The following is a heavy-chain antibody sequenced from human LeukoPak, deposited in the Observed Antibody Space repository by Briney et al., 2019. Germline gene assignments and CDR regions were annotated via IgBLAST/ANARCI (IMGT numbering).Heavy chain of an antibody. CDR2: INPSGGST. CDR3: AREDVVLVDAVRYYYYGMDV. Sequence: ASAKVSCKASGYNFISYYMHWVRQAPGQGLEWMGIINPSGGSTSYAQKFQDRVTMTRDTSTSTVYMELSSLKSEDTAAYYCAREDVVLVDAVRYYYYGMDVWGQGTTVTVSS. J-gene: IGHJ6*02. V-gene: IGHV1-46*01. CDR1: GYNFISYY. D-gene: IGHD2-8*01.